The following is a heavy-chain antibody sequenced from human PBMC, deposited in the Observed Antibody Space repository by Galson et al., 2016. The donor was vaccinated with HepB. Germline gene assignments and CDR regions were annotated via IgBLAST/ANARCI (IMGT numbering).Heavy chain of an antibody. D-gene: IGHD7-27*01. CDR1: GFTYGIYW. CDR3: VRDYWGPGDY. Sequence: SLRLSCAVSGFTYGIYWMSWVRQAPGKGLEWVANIAQDGSEEYYVDSVKGRLAISRDNAHNSLYLQMNSLRAEDTAVYSCVRDYWGPGDYWGRGTLVTVSS. J-gene: IGHJ4*02. CDR2: IAQDGSEE. V-gene: IGHV3-7*04.